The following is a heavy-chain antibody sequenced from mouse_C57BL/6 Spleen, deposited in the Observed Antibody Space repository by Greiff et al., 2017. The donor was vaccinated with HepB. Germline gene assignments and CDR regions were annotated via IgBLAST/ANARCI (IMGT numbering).Heavy chain of an antibody. CDR1: GYTFTDYE. CDR3: TRGRGYPSYWYFDV. J-gene: IGHJ1*03. Sequence: QVQLKQSGAELVRPGASVTLSCKASGYTFTDYEMHWVKQTPVHGLEWIGAIDPETGGTAYNQKFKGKAILTADKSSSTAYMELRSLTSEDSAVYYCTRGRGYPSYWYFDVWGTGTTVTVSS. D-gene: IGHD2-2*01. V-gene: IGHV1-15*01. CDR2: IDPETGGT.